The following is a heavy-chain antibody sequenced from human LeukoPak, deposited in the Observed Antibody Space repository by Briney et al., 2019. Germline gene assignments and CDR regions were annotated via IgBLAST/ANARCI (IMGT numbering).Heavy chain of an antibody. Sequence: GGSLRLSCAASGFTFSSYAMHWVRQAPGKGLEWVAIISYDGSNKYYADPVKGRFTISRDNSKKTLYLQMNSLRAEDTAVYYCARDQDYYDSSGYSGIDYWGQGTLVTVSS. V-gene: IGHV3-30*04. CDR2: ISYDGSNK. CDR3: ARDQDYYDSSGYSGIDY. J-gene: IGHJ4*02. D-gene: IGHD3-22*01. CDR1: GFTFSSYA.